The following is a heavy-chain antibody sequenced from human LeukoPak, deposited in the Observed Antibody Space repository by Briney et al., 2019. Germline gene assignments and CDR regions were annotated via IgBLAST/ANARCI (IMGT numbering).Heavy chain of an antibody. V-gene: IGHV1-46*01. CDR3: ALSQQPTSGYYYYGMDV. D-gene: IGHD6-13*01. CDR1: GYTFTSYY. Sequence: ASVKVSCKASGYTFTSYYMHWVRQAPGQGLEWMGTINPSGGSTSYAQKFQGRVTMTRDTSTSTVYMELSSLRSEDTAVYYCALSQQPTSGYYYYGMDVWGQGTTVTVSS. CDR2: INPSGGST. J-gene: IGHJ6*02.